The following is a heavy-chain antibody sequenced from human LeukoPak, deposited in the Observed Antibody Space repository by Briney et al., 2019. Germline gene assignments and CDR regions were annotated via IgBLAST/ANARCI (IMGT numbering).Heavy chain of an antibody. CDR1: GYSFTDYY. CDR3: ARADRLDGGPYLIGP. D-gene: IGHD3-16*01. V-gene: IGHV1-2*02. J-gene: IGHJ5*02. CDR2: INPNSGRT. Sequence: ASVKVSCKTSGYSFTDYYMHWVRQAPGQGLEWMGWINPNSGRTSSAQKFQGRVTMTRGPSITTVYMEVTWLTSDDTAIYYCARADRLDGGPYLIGPWGQGTLVTVSS.